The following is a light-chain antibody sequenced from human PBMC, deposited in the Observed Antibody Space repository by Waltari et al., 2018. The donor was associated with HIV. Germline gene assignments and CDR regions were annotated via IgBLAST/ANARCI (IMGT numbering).Light chain of an antibody. J-gene: IGLJ3*02. CDR3: QSFDSRLSLWV. V-gene: IGLV1-40*01. CDR1: RPNPGAGYD. CDR2: GNN. Sequence: QSVLTQPPSVSAAPGQRVTISCTGSRPNPGAGYDVNWYQQLPGTAPKLLIHGNNKRPSGVPDRFSGSKSGTSASLAITGLQAEDEADYYCQSFDSRLSLWVFGGGTKLTVL.